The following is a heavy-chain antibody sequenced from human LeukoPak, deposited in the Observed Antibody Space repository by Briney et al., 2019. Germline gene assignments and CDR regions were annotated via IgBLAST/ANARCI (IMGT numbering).Heavy chain of an antibody. CDR1: GFTFSSYA. CDR2: ISGSGGST. Sequence: PGGSLRLSCAASGFTFSSYAMSWVRQAPGKGLEWVSAISGSGGSTYYADSVKGRFTISRDNSKNTLYLQMNSLRAEDTAVYYCAKLILGSYYNQKSYYFGYWGQGTLVTVSS. D-gene: IGHD3-10*01. J-gene: IGHJ4*02. CDR3: AKLILGSYYNQKSYYFGY. V-gene: IGHV3-23*01.